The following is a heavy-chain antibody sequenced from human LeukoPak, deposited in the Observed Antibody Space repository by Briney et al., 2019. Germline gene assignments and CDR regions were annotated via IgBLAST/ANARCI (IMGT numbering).Heavy chain of an antibody. V-gene: IGHV5-51*01. J-gene: IGHJ5*02. Sequence: GESLKISCKGSGYKFSNYWIGWVRQMPGRGLEWMGTIYPDDSDTRYSPSFRGQVTMSADRSINTAYLQWRSLKASDSAMYYCARHEDPISSWYESWGQGTLVTVS. D-gene: IGHD6-13*01. CDR3: ARHEDPISSWYES. CDR1: GYKFSNYW. CDR2: IYPDDSDT.